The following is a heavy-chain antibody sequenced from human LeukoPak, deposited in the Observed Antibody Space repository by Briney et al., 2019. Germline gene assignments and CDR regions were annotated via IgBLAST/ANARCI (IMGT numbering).Heavy chain of an antibody. V-gene: IGHV1-69*06. CDR3: AREVTTYFDC. Sequence: ASVKVSCKASGDIFSSYTISWVRQAPGQGLEWMGGVVPFSNTATYAQKVQGRVKITADKWTDTSYMELTSLTYEDTAVYYCAREVTTYFDCWGQGTLVIVSS. D-gene: IGHD4-17*01. J-gene: IGHJ4*02. CDR2: VVPFSNTA. CDR1: GDIFSSYT.